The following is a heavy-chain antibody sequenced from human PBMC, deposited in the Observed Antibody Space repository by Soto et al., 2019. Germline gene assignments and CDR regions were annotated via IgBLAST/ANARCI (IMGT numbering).Heavy chain of an antibody. D-gene: IGHD2-2*01. J-gene: IGHJ5*02. CDR2: IYYSGST. CDR3: ARDLGNREYQLLDP. V-gene: IGHV4-31*03. Sequence: SETLSLTCTVSGGSISSGGYYWSWIRQHPGKGLEWIGYIYYSGSTYYNPSLKSRVTISVDTSKNQFSLKLSSVTAADTAVYYCARDLGNREYQLLDPWGQGTLVTVSS. CDR1: GGSISSGGYY.